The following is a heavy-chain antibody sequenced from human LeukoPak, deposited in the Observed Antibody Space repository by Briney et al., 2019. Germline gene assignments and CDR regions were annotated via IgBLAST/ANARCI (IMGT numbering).Heavy chain of an antibody. D-gene: IGHD2-2*01. CDR1: GGSISSGGYY. J-gene: IGHJ6*02. CDR2: IYYSGST. V-gene: IGHV4-31*03. Sequence: TSETLSLTCTVSGGSISSGGYYWSWIRQHPGRGLEWIGYIYYSGSTYYNPSLKSRVTISVDTSKNQFSLKLSSVTAADTAVYYCARGLVVVNYYYYGMDVWGQGTTVTVSS. CDR3: ARGLVVVNYYYYGMDV.